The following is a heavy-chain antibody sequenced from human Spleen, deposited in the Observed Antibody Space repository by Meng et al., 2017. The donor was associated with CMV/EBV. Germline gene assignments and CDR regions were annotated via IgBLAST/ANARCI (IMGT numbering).Heavy chain of an antibody. CDR3: ATSPARHPAFYLDY. D-gene: IGHD2-15*01. CDR1: GGSISSHF. CDR2: IYYSGST. Sequence: SETLSLTCTVSGGSISSHFWTWIRQPPGKGLEWIGYIYYSGSTSYNPSLKSRVAISVDTSKNQFSLRLSSVTAADTAVYYCATSPARHPAFYLDYWGQGKVVTVSS. J-gene: IGHJ4*02. V-gene: IGHV4-59*11.